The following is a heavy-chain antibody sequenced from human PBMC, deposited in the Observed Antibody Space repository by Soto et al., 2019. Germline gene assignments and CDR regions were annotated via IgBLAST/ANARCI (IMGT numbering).Heavy chain of an antibody. CDR3: ARDLLLWFGTPYYYGMDV. CDR2: ISAYNGNT. D-gene: IGHD3-10*01. V-gene: IGHV1-18*01. CDR1: GYTFTSYG. Sequence: ASVKVSCKASGYTFTSYGISWVRQAPGQGLEWMGWISAYNGNTNYAQKLQCRVTMTTDTSTSTAYMELRSLRSDDTAVYYCARDLLLWFGTPYYYGMDVWGQGTTVNVSS. J-gene: IGHJ6*02.